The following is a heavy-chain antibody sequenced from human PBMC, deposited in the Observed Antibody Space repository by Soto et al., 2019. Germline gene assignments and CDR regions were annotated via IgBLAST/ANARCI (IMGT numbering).Heavy chain of an antibody. J-gene: IGHJ4*02. CDR2: IWYDGSNK. D-gene: IGHD2-2*01. CDR3: ARDVVVPAAATLDY. Sequence: QVQLVESGGGVVQPGRSLRLSCAASGFTFSSYGMHWVRQAPGKGLEWVAVIWYDGSNKYYAVSVKGRFTISRDNSKNTLYLQMNSLRAEDTAVYYCARDVVVPAAATLDYWGQGTLVTVSS. CDR1: GFTFSSYG. V-gene: IGHV3-33*01.